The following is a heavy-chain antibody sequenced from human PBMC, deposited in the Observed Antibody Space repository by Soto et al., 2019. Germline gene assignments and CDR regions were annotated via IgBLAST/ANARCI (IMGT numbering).Heavy chain of an antibody. Sequence: VQLQESGPGLVKPSQTLSLTCTVSGGSITSDSSYWSWIRQRPGMGLEWIGYIFSSGAFYYTPSISCRVMIMADASKNHFTLRLSSVPASDTAVYYCARAHETPSICGVALPYCFDSWGQGTQVTVSS. CDR1: GGSITSDSSY. CDR2: IFSSGAF. D-gene: IGHD3-3*01. J-gene: IGHJ4*02. CDR3: ARAHETPSICGVALPYCFDS. V-gene: IGHV4-31*03.